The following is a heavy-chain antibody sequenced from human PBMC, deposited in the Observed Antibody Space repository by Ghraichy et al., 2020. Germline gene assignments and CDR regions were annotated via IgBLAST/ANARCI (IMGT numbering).Heavy chain of an antibody. V-gene: IGHV3-23*01. D-gene: IGHD3-22*01. CDR2: ISGSGGST. CDR3: AGGYYDSSGYYLHFDY. Sequence: GGSLRLSCAASGFTFSSYAMSWVRQAPGKGLEWVSAISGSGGSTYYADSVKGRFTISRDNSKNTLYLQMNSLRAEDTAVYYCAGGYYDSSGYYLHFDYWGQGTLVTVSS. J-gene: IGHJ4*02. CDR1: GFTFSSYA.